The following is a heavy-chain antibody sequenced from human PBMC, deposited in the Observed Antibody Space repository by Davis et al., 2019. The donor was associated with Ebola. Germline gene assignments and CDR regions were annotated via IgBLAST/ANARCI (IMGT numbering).Heavy chain of an antibody. Sequence: GESLKISCAASGFTFSSYWMSWVRQAPGKGLEWVANIKQDGSEKYYMDSVKGRFTISRDNAKNSLYLQMNSLRAEDTAVYYCARDHTAMVFNWFDPWGQGTLVTVSS. V-gene: IGHV3-7*01. CDR2: IKQDGSEK. CDR1: GFTFSSYW. CDR3: ARDHTAMVFNWFDP. D-gene: IGHD5-18*01. J-gene: IGHJ5*02.